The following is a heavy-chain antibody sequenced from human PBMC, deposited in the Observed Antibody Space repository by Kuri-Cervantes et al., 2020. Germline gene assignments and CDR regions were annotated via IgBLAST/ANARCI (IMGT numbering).Heavy chain of an antibody. CDR3: ARVLNNWNYGRPVNWFDP. V-gene: IGHV1-69*06. CDR1: GGTFSSYA. J-gene: IGHJ5*02. D-gene: IGHD1-7*01. Sequence: SVKVSCKASGGTFSSYAISWVRQAPGQGLEWMGGIIPIFGTANYAQKFQGRVTITADKSTSTAYMELSSLRSDDTAVYYCARVLNNWNYGRPVNWFDPWGQGTLVTVSS. CDR2: IIPIFGTA.